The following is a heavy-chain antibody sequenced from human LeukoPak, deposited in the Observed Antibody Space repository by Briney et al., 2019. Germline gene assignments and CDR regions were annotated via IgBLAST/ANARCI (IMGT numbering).Heavy chain of an antibody. Sequence: TGGSLRLSCAASGFTFSSYGMYWVRQTPGKGLEWVSAISGSGAKTYYADSVKGRFTVSRDNSKNTLYLQMNNLRPEDTAVYYCVKGVRITVTQIYFQHWGQGTLVTVSS. V-gene: IGHV3-23*01. J-gene: IGHJ1*01. CDR1: GFTFSSYG. CDR2: ISGSGAKT. D-gene: IGHD4-17*01. CDR3: VKGVRITVTQIYFQH.